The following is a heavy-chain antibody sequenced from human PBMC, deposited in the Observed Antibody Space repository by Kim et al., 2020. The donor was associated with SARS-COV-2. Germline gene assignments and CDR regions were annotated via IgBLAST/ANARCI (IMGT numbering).Heavy chain of an antibody. D-gene: IGHD2-2*01. CDR3: ASSGVVVPAAYLDY. V-gene: IGHV3-21*01. J-gene: IGHJ4*02. Sequence: ADTVKGRFTISRDNAKNSLYLQMNSLRAEDTAVYYCASSGVVVPAAYLDYWGQGTLVTVSS.